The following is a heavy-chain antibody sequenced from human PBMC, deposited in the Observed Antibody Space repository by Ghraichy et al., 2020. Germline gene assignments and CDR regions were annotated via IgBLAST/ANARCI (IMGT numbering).Heavy chain of an antibody. J-gene: IGHJ4*01. D-gene: IGHD1-26*01. Sequence: SVKVSCKASGGTFSSYAISWVRQAPGQGLEWMGGIIPIFGTANYAQKFQGRVTITADESTSTAYMELSSLRSEDTAVYYCATRLSTVGATIWDFDHWGHGPLLTVSS. CDR2: IIPIFGTA. V-gene: IGHV1-69*13. CDR1: GGTFSSYA. CDR3: ATRLSTVGATIWDFDH.